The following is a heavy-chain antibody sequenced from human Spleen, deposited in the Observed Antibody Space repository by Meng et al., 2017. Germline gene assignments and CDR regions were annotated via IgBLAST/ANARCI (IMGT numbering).Heavy chain of an antibody. CDR1: GFTFDDYT. J-gene: IGHJ6*02. V-gene: IGHV3-43*01. CDR2: ISWDIGST. D-gene: IGHD3-10*01. Sequence: ESLKISCAASGFTFDDYTMHWVRQAPGQGLEWVFHISWDIGSTYYADSVTGRFTISRDNAKNSLYLQMTSLSVEDTAVYYCASGKGGYGSLDVWGQGTTVTVSS. CDR3: ASGKGGYGSLDV.